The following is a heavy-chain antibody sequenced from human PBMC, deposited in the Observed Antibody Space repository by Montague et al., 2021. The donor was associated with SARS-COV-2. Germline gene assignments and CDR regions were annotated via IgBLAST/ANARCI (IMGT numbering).Heavy chain of an antibody. D-gene: IGHD2-15*01. V-gene: IGHV4-59*01. CDR3: ARALCCSGGSCYPNWFDP. CDR2: IYYSGST. CDR1: GGSISSYY. J-gene: IGHJ5*02. Sequence: SETLSLTCTVSGGSISSYYWSWIRQPPGKGLEWIGYIYYSGSTNYNPSLKSRVTISVGTSKNQFSLKLSSVTAADTAVYHCARALCCSGGSCYPNWFDPWGQGTLVTVSS.